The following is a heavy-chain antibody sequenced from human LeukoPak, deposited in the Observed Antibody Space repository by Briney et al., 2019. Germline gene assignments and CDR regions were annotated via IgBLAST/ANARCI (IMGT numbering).Heavy chain of an antibody. J-gene: IGHJ4*02. CDR1: GGSISSSSYY. CDR2: IYYSGST. CDR3: ASYGSGSYWSDY. Sequence: PLETLSLTCTVSGGSISSSSYYWGWIRQPPGKGLEWIGSIYYSGSTYYNPSLKSRVTISVDTSKNQFSLKLSSVTAADTAVYYCASYGSGSYWSDYWGQGTLVTVSS. V-gene: IGHV4-39*01. D-gene: IGHD3-10*01.